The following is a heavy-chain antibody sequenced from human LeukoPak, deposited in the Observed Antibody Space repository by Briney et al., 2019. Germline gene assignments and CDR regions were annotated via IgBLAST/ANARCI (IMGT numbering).Heavy chain of an antibody. J-gene: IGHJ4*02. CDR3: ASRMDFDY. CDR2: INHSGST. V-gene: IGHV4-34*01. D-gene: IGHD5-24*01. CDR1: GGSFSGYY. Sequence: SETLPLTCAVYGGSFSGYYWSWIRQPPGKGLEWIGEINHSGSTNYNPSLKSRVTISVDTSKNQFSLKLSSVTAADTAVYYCASRMDFDYWGQGTLVTVSS.